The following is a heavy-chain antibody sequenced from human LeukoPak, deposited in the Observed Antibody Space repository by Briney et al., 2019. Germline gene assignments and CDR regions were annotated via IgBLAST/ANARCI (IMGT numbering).Heavy chain of an antibody. Sequence: QTGGSLRLSCAASGFSFSNYVMTWVRQAPGKGLEWVSAIIGTGAGTYYADSVKGRFTISRDNSKNTLYLQMNSLRAEDTAVYYCAKGGGVNTPSDYWGQGTLVTVSS. CDR1: GFSFSNYV. CDR2: IIGTGAGT. CDR3: AKGGGVNTPSDY. V-gene: IGHV3-23*01. J-gene: IGHJ4*02. D-gene: IGHD3-3*01.